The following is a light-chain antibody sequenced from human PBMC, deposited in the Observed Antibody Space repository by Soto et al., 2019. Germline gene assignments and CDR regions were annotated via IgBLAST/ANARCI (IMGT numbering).Light chain of an antibody. CDR1: RSDVGGYKY. J-gene: IGLJ2*01. CDR2: DVS. Sequence: QSALPQXRSVSGSPGQSVAISCTGSRSDVGGYKYVSWYQQFPGKAPKLIIYDVSRRPSGVPDRFSGSKSGNTASLTISGLQAEDEGDYYCCSYGGGRTPLGFGGGTKVTVL. CDR3: CSYGGGRTPLG. V-gene: IGLV2-11*01.